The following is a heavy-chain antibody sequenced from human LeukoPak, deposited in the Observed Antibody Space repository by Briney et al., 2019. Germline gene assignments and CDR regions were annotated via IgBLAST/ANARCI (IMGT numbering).Heavy chain of an antibody. D-gene: IGHD5-12*01. CDR3: TRDSYSGYDRSLGY. V-gene: IGHV1-46*03. CDR2: INPSGGST. J-gene: IGHJ4*02. Sequence: ASVKVSCKASGYTCTIYYIHWVRQAPGQGLEWMGIINPSGGSTSYAQKFQGRVTMTRDTSTSTVYMELSSLRSEDTAMYYCTRDSYSGYDRSLGYWGQGTLVTVSS. CDR1: GYTCTIYY.